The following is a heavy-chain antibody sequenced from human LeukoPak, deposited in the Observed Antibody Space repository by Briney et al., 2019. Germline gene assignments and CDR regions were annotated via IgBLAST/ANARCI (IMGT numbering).Heavy chain of an antibody. CDR2: IYHSGST. Sequence: SETLSLTCTVSGYSISSGYYWGWIRQPPGKGLEWIGSIYHSGCTSWIGSIYHSGSTSYNPSLKSRVTISVDTSKNQFSLKLSSVTAADTAVYYCAIRYSSSWYSDAFDIWGQGTMVTVSS. D-gene: IGHD6-13*01. CDR1: GYSISSGYY. V-gene: IGHV4-38-2*02. CDR3: AIRYSSSWYSDAFDI. J-gene: IGHJ3*02.